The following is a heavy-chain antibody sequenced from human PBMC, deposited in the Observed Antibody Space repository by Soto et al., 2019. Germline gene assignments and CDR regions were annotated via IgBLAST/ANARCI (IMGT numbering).Heavy chain of an antibody. CDR2: INSDGSST. D-gene: IGHD6-13*01. CDR3: AKGFHIAASATEY. V-gene: IGHV3-74*01. Sequence: PGESLKISCAASGFTYSSYWMHWVRQAPGKGLMWVSRINSDGSSTSYADSVKGRFTISRDNAKNTLYLQMNSLRAEDTAVYYCAKGFHIAASATEYWGQGTLVTVAS. J-gene: IGHJ4*02. CDR1: GFTYSSYW.